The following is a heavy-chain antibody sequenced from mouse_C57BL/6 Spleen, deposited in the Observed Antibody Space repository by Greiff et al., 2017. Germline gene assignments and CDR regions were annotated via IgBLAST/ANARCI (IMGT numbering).Heavy chain of an antibody. CDR3: ANTSYYDYDGGDY. J-gene: IGHJ2*01. D-gene: IGHD2-4*01. CDR2: IHPNSGST. Sequence: QVQLQQPGAELVKPGASVKLSCKASGYTFTSYWMHWVKQRPGQGLEWIGMIHPNSGSTNFNETFKSKATLTVDKSTSTDSMQLSSLTSEDSAVYYCANTSYYDYDGGDYWGQGTTLTVSS. CDR1: GYTFTSYW. V-gene: IGHV1-64*01.